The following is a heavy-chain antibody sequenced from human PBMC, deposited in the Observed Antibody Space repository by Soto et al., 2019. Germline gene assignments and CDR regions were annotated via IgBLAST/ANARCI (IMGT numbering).Heavy chain of an antibody. J-gene: IGHJ5*02. Sequence: PGGSLRLSCAASGFTFSSYSMNWVRQAPGKGLEWVSYISSSSSTIYYADSVKGRFTISGDNAKNSLYLQMNSLRDEDTAVYYCARESSSYNWFDPWGQGTLVTVSS. CDR2: ISSSSSTI. CDR3: ARESSSYNWFDP. V-gene: IGHV3-48*02. CDR1: GFTFSSYS. D-gene: IGHD6-13*01.